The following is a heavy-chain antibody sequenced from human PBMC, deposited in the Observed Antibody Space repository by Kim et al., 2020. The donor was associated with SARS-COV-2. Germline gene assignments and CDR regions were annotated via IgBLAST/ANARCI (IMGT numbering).Heavy chain of an antibody. D-gene: IGHD3-16*01. CDR3: ATHKRFADYVDY. V-gene: IGHV4-39*07. J-gene: IGHJ4*02. Sequence: SETLSLTCTVSGGSISNNNYFWVWIRQSPGKGLEWIGSIHYSGNTYYNPSLGGRVTISADMSKNQFSLKLISVTAADTAVYYCATHKRFADYVDYWGQGT. CDR1: GGSISNNNYF. CDR2: IHYSGNT.